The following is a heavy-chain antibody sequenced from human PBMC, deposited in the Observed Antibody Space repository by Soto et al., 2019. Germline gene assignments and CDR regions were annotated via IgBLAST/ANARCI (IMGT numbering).Heavy chain of an antibody. CDR1: AFTLSAYD. Sequence: EVQLVESGGDVVQPGGSLRLSCAASAFTLSAYDMHWVRQPNGKGLEWVSALGAADDPYYLGSVKGRFTISRENAKNSLYLQMKNRRAGDTAVYYCARAYSGRLPRRADYYYAMDVWGQGTTVTVSS. V-gene: IGHV3-13*05. CDR3: ARAYSGRLPRRADYYYAMDV. J-gene: IGHJ6*02. CDR2: LGAADDP. D-gene: IGHD2-15*01.